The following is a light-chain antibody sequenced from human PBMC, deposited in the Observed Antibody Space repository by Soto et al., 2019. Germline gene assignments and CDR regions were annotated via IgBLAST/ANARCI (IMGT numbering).Light chain of an antibody. J-gene: IGKJ1*01. V-gene: IGKV3-20*01. CDR1: QSITSNY. Sequence: IVLTQSPGTLSLSPGERVTLSCRASQSITSNYLAWYQQKPGQAPRLLIYGTSTRATGIPDRFGGSGSGTDFTLTISRLEPEDFAVYYCQQSGSSPPTFGQGTKVDIK. CDR2: GTS. CDR3: QQSGSSPPT.